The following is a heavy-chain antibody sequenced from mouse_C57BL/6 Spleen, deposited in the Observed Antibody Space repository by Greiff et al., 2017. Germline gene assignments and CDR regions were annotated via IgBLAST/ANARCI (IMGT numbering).Heavy chain of an antibody. CDR1: GYTFTSYW. CDR3: ARDLDYYGSSPSYWYFDV. V-gene: IGHV1-61*01. J-gene: IGHJ1*03. Sequence: QVQLQQPGAELVRPGSSVKLSCKASGYTFTSYWMDWVKQRPGQGLEWIGNIYPSDSATHYTQKFKDKATLTVDKSSSTAYMQLSSLTSEDSAVYYCARDLDYYGSSPSYWYFDVWGTGTTVTVSS. D-gene: IGHD1-1*01. CDR2: IYPSDSAT.